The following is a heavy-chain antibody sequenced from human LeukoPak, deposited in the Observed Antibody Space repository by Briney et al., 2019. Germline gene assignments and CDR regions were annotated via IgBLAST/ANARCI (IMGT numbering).Heavy chain of an antibody. CDR3: AKDRIRGSSGFYWYFDL. D-gene: IGHD3-22*01. CDR2: ISGSGGST. CDR1: GFTFSSYA. J-gene: IGHJ2*01. Sequence: GGSLRLSCAASGFTFSSYAMSWVRQAPGKGLEWVSAISGSGGSTYYADSVKGRFTISRDNSKNTLYLQMNSLRAEDTAVYYCAKDRIRGSSGFYWYFDLWGRGTLVTVSS. V-gene: IGHV3-23*01.